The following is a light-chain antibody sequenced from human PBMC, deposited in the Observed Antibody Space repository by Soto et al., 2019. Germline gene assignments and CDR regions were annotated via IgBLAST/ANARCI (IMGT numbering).Light chain of an antibody. CDR2: DAS. J-gene: IGKJ5*01. Sequence: EIVLTQSPATLSLSPGERATLSCRSSQSVSSYLAWYQQKPGQAPRLLIYDASNRATGIPARFSGSGSGTEFTLTISSLEPEDFAVYYCQQRNNWPRGTFRQGTRLEIK. CDR3: QQRNNWPRGT. V-gene: IGKV3-11*01. CDR1: QSVSSY.